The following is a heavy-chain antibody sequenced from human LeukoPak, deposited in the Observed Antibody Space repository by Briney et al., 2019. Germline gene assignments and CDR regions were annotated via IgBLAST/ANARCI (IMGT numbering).Heavy chain of an antibody. CDR1: GGSISSSSDY. CDR2: IYYSGST. Sequence: KPSETLSLTCTVSGGSISSSSDYWGWIRQPPGKGLEWIGSIYYSGSTYYDPSLKSRVTISVDTSKNQLSLKLSSVTAADTAVYYCVRDPSTWIFRSWGQGTLVTVSS. V-gene: IGHV4-39*07. CDR3: VRDPSTWIFRS. J-gene: IGHJ5*02. D-gene: IGHD2-2*03.